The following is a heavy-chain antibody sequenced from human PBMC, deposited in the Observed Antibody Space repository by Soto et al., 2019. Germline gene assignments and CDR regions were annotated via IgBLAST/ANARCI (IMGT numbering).Heavy chain of an antibody. CDR3: ASSSWYPPFDY. D-gene: IGHD6-13*01. CDR1: RGTFSSYT. CDR2: IIPILGIA. J-gene: IGHJ4*02. V-gene: IGHV1-69*02. Sequence: QVQLVQSGAEVKKPGSSVKVSCKASRGTFSSYTISWVRQAPGQGLEWMGRIIPILGIANYAQKFQGRVTITADKSTSTAYMELSSLRSEDTAVYYCASSSWYPPFDYWGQGTLVTVSS.